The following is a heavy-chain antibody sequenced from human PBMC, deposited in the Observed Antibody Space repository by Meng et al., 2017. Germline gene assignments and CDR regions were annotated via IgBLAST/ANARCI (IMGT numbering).Heavy chain of an antibody. J-gene: IGHJ4*02. Sequence: QGQLVQSGAVVKKPGASVKVSCDTSGYTLSSDGFAWVRQTPEQGLEWLGWINVYSGITNYAQKFQGRVTMTTDTSTRTGYVELTSLTSDDTATYYCATRGNPYLNCWGQGTLVTVSS. V-gene: IGHV1-18*01. CDR1: GYTLSSDG. CDR3: ATRGNPYLNC. CDR2: INVYSGIT.